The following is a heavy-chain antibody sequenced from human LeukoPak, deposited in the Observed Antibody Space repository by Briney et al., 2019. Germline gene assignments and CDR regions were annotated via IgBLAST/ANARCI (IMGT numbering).Heavy chain of an antibody. Sequence: GASVKVSCKASGFTFTSYGITWVRQAPGQGLEWMGWINANNGNANYAQNLQGRVTMTTDTSTSTAYMELRSLRSDDTAVYYCARAYDFWSGYYTLQNTGTLEFDYWGQGTLVTVSS. D-gene: IGHD3-3*01. J-gene: IGHJ4*02. CDR3: ARAYDFWSGYYTLQNTGTLEFDY. CDR1: GFTFTSYG. CDR2: INANNGNA. V-gene: IGHV1-18*01.